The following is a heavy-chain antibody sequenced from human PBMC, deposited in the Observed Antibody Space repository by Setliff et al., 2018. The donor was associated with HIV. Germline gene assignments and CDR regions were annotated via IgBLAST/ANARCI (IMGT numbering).Heavy chain of an antibody. J-gene: IGHJ3*01. CDR2: INSDRITT. Sequence: GESLKISCAGSGFSFSSHWMHWVRQAPGKGLVWVSRINSDRITTAYADSVKGRFTISRDNAKSTLYLQMNSLRVEDTAVYYCAREDVTTSGLDLWGRGTIVTVS. CDR3: AREDVTTSGLDL. V-gene: IGHV3-74*01. D-gene: IGHD4-17*01. CDR1: GFSFSSHW.